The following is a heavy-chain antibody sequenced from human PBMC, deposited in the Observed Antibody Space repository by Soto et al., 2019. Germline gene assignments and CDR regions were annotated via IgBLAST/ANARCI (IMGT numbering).Heavy chain of an antibody. CDR2: IYSGGST. J-gene: IGHJ5*02. Sequence: PGGSLRLSCAASGLTVSSNYMSWVRQAPGKGLEWVSVIYSGGSTYYADSVKGRFTISRDNSKNTLYLQMNSLRAEDTAVYYCARGVASSGYELRDWFDHWGQGTQVTVSS. V-gene: IGHV3-53*01. CDR3: ARGVASSGYELRDWFDH. CDR1: GLTVSSNY. D-gene: IGHD3-22*01.